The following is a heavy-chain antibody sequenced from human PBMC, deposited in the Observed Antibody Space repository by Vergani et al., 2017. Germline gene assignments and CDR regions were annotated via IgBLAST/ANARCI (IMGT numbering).Heavy chain of an antibody. J-gene: IGHJ6*03. CDR1: GYTFTSYY. CDR2: INPSGGST. D-gene: IGHD6-6*01. Sequence: QVQLVQSGAEVKKPGASVKVSCKASGYTFTSYYMHWVRQAPGQGLEWMGIINPSGGSTSYAQKFQGRVTMTRDTSTSTVYMELSSLRSDDTAVYYCASGRWGRTSIAARPPRDDYYYYMDVWGKGTTVTVSS. V-gene: IGHV1-46*01. CDR3: ASGRWGRTSIAARPPRDDYYYYMDV.